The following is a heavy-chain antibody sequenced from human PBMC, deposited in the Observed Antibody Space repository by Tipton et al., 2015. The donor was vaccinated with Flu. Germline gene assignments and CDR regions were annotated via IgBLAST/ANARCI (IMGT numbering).Heavy chain of an antibody. CDR2: IKQDGNEE. V-gene: IGHV3-7*01. CDR3: ARVLTIIGAFDI. D-gene: IGHD3-22*01. J-gene: IGHJ3*02. CDR1: RFIFSNYW. Sequence: SLRLSCAASRFIFSNYWMNWVRQAPGKGLEWVANIKQDGNEEYYVDSVKGRFTISRDNAKNSLYLQMNRLRPEDTALYYCARVLTIIGAFDIWGQGTMVTVSS.